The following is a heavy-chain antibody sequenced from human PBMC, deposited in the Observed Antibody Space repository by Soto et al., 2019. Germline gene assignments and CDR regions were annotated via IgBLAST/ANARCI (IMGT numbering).Heavy chain of an antibody. Sequence: VQSGADVKKPGASVKVSCKTSGYTFTEFDINWVRQAPGQGLEWMGWMNTNTGNTGYSQKSQGRVTKTRDTTISTAYMELRRLRSEDTAVYYCARVVRFFGGHAGYWGQGTLVTVSS. CDR1: GYTFTEFD. J-gene: IGHJ4*02. D-gene: IGHD3-3*01. CDR3: ARVVRFFGGHAGY. CDR2: MNTNTGNT. V-gene: IGHV1-8*01.